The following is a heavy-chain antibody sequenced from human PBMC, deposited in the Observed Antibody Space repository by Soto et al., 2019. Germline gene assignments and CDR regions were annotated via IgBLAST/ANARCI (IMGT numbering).Heavy chain of an antibody. D-gene: IGHD2-21*02. CDR3: ARVPGVVVSADDAFDI. CDR1: GGSVSSSNW. Sequence: QVQLQESGPGLVKPSGTLSLTCAVSGGSVSSSNWWSWVRQSPAKGLEWMGEIYHSGSAHYNPSLKSRATISLDKSKNQFSLRLTSVTAADTAVYYCARVPGVVVSADDAFDIWGPGTRVIVSS. V-gene: IGHV4-4*02. CDR2: IYHSGSA. J-gene: IGHJ3*02.